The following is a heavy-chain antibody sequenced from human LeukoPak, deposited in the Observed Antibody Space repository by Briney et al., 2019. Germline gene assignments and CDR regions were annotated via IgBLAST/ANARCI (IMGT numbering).Heavy chain of an antibody. CDR3: ARHFGYYYYGMDV. Sequence: PSETLSLTCTVSGGSISSGGYYWSWIRQHPGKGLEWIGYIYYSGTTYYNPSLKSRVTISVDTSKNQFSLKLSSVTAADTAVYYCARHFGYYYYGMDVWGQGTTVTVSS. CDR1: GGSISSGGYY. V-gene: IGHV4-31*03. CDR2: IYYSGTT. D-gene: IGHD3-10*01. J-gene: IGHJ6*02.